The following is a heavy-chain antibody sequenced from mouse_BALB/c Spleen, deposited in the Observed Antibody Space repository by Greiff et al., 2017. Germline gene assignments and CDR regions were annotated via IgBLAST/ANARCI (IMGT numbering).Heavy chain of an antibody. CDR2: IWAGGST. J-gene: IGHJ4*01. CDR1: GFSLTSYG. D-gene: IGHD2-3*01. CDR3: ARERDYDGYYVYAMDY. Sequence: VKLMESGPGLVAPSQSLSITCTVSGFSLTSYGVHWVRQPPGKGLEWLGVIWAGGSTNYNSALMSRLSISKDNSKSQVFLKMNSLQTDDTAMYYCARERDYDGYYVYAMDYWGQGTSVTVSS. V-gene: IGHV2-9*02.